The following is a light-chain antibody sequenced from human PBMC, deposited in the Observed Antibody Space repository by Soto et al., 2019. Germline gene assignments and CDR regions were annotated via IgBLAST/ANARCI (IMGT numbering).Light chain of an antibody. CDR3: GTWDNSLRAGL. J-gene: IGLJ3*02. Sequence: QSVLTQPPSVSVAPGQKVTISCSGSNSNIGNNDVSWYQQVPGTAPKLLIYDNDKRPSAIPDRFSGSKSGTSATLDITGLQTGDEADYYCGTWDNSLRAGLFGGGTKLTVL. V-gene: IGLV1-51*01. CDR2: DND. CDR1: NSNIGNND.